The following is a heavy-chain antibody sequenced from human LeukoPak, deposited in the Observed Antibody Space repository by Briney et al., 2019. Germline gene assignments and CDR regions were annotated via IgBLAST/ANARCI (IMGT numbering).Heavy chain of an antibody. J-gene: IGHJ4*02. CDR2: INPNSGGT. CDR3: AREAHIVVVTAINGYGY. Sequence: GASVKVSCKASGYTFTVYYMHWVRQAPGQGLEWMGWINPNSGGTNYAQKFQGRVTMTRDTSISTAYMELSRLRSDDTAVYYCAREAHIVVVTAINGYGYWGQGTLVTVSS. CDR1: GYTFTVYY. V-gene: IGHV1-2*02. D-gene: IGHD2-21*02.